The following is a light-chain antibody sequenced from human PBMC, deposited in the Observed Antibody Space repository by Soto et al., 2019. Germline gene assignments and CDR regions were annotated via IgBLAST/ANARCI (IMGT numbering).Light chain of an antibody. V-gene: IGKV1-39*01. CDR2: GAS. J-gene: IGKJ1*01. CDR3: QQTDTIPRT. CDR1: QSIGSR. Sequence: DIQMTQSPSSLSPSVGDRVTITCRASQSIGSRLNWYQQKPGSAPKLLIFGASTLESGVPSRFSGSGSGTDFTLTASSLQAEDFATYYCQQTDTIPRTFGQGTKVDVK.